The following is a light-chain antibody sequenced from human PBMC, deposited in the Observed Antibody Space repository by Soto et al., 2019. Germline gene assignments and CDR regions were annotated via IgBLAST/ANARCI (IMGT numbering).Light chain of an antibody. J-gene: IGKJ1*01. V-gene: IGKV1-8*01. CDR1: QGISSY. Sequence: AIRMTQSPSSLSASTGDRVTITCRASQGISSYLAWYQQKPGKAPKLLIYDSSTLQSGVPSRFSGSGSGTDFTLTISFLQSEDFATYYCQQYYSYPPTFGQGTKVEIK. CDR2: DSS. CDR3: QQYYSYPPT.